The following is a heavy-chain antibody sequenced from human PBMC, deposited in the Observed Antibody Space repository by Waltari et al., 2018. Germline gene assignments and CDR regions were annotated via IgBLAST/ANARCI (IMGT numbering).Heavy chain of an antibody. CDR3: ARSCGLRCHWFDP. D-gene: IGHD4-17*01. CDR2: INSDGSGT. V-gene: IGHV3-74*01. J-gene: IGHJ5*02. CDR1: GFTFSSYW. Sequence: EVQLVESGGGLVQPGGSLRLSCAASGFTFSSYWMHWVRQAPGKGLVWVSHINSDGSGTSYADSVKVRFTISRDNTKNTLYLQMNSLRAEDTAVYYCARSCGLRCHWFDPWGQGTLVTVSS.